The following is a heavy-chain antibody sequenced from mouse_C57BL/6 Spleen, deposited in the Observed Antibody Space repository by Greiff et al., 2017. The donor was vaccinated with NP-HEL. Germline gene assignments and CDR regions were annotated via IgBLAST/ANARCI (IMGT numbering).Heavy chain of an antibody. CDR1: GYAFSSYW. V-gene: IGHV1-80*01. CDR2: IYPGDGDT. D-gene: IGHD2-2*01. J-gene: IGHJ4*01. Sequence: QVQLQQSGAELVKPGASVKISCKASGYAFSSYWMNWVKQRPGQGLEWIGQIYPGDGDTNYNGKFKGKATLTADKSSSTAYMQLSSLTSEDSAVYFCARWLPYYYAMDYWGQGTSVTVSS. CDR3: ARWLPYYYAMDY.